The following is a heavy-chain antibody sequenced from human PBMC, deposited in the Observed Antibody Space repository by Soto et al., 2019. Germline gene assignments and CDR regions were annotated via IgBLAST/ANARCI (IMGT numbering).Heavy chain of an antibody. V-gene: IGHV3-23*01. CDR2: ISGSGGST. CDR1: GFTFSSYA. CDR3: AKGEYYDILTGPGAFDI. J-gene: IGHJ3*02. D-gene: IGHD3-9*01. Sequence: GGSLRLSCAASGFTFSSYAMSWVRQAPGKGLEWVSAISGSGGSTYYADSVKGRFTISRDNSKNTLYLQMNSLRAEDTAVYYCAKGEYYDILTGPGAFDIWGQGTMVTVSS.